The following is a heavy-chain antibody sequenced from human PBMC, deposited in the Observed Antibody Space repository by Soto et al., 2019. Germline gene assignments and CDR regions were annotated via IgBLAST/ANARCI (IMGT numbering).Heavy chain of an antibody. J-gene: IGHJ4*02. CDR1: GGSISSGGYY. Sequence: SETLSLSCTVSGGSISSGGYYWSWIRQHPGKGLEWIGYIYYSGSTYYNPSLKSRVTISVDTSKNQFSLKLSSVTAADTAVYYCARGEASSGYYWSFDHWGQGTLVTVS. CDR3: ARGEASSGYYWSFDH. D-gene: IGHD3-22*01. CDR2: IYYSGST. V-gene: IGHV4-31*03.